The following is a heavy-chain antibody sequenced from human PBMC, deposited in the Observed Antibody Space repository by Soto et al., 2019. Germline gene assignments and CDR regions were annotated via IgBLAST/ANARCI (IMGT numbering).Heavy chain of an antibody. CDR1: GGSVYSNGHY. CDR3: GKILVGATGQNDADS. V-gene: IGHV4-39*01. CDR2: IDNNGVT. J-gene: IGHJ4*02. Sequence: PSETLSLTCIVSGGSVYSNGHYWGWIRQPPGKGLEWIGSIDNNGVTNYNSSLKSRVTISGDTSKNQFSLRLTSVTAADTAVYYCGKILVGATGQNDADSWGPGTLVTVS. D-gene: IGHD2-15*01.